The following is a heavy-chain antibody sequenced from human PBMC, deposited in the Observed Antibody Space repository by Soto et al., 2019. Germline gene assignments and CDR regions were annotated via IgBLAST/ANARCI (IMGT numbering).Heavy chain of an antibody. J-gene: IGHJ4*02. Sequence: GGSLRLSCAASGFTFSNFWMHWVRQAPGKGLVWVSRVYSDGSGPMYADSVKGRFTISRDNAKSTLYLQMNSLRPEDTAVYYCATLNSFGSDYWGRGTLVTVSS. CDR1: GFTFSNFW. D-gene: IGHD5-18*01. CDR2: VYSDGSGP. CDR3: ATLNSFGSDY. V-gene: IGHV3-74*03.